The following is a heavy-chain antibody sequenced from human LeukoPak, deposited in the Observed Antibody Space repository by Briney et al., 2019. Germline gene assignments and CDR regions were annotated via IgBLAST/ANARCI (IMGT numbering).Heavy chain of an antibody. Sequence: TSETLSLTCAVYGGSFSGYYWRWIRQPPGKGQEWIGEINHSESTNYNQSLKSRVTISVDTSKNQFSLKLSSVTAADTAVYYCARDRRYDFWSGYFRGSDYYYYYGMDVWGQGTTVTVSS. CDR3: ARDRRYDFWSGYFRGSDYYYYYGMDV. J-gene: IGHJ6*02. V-gene: IGHV4-34*01. D-gene: IGHD3-3*01. CDR1: GGSFSGYY. CDR2: INHSEST.